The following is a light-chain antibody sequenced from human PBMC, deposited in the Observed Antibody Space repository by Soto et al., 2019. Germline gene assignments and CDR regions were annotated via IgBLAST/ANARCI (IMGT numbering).Light chain of an antibody. CDR2: EVS. V-gene: IGLV2-14*01. Sequence: QSALTQPASVSGSPGQSVTISCTGSSSDVAIYKYVPWYQYHPGRAPKLLIYEVSGRPSGVSNRFSGSRSGNTASLTISGLQAEDEADYYCSSYTTRSWVFGGGTKLTVL. J-gene: IGLJ3*02. CDR3: SSYTTRSWV. CDR1: SSDVAIYKY.